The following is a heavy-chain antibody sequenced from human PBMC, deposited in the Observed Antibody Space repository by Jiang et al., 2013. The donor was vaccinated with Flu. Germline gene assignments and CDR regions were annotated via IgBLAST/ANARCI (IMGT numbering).Heavy chain of an antibody. Sequence: GAEVKKPGASVKVSCKASGYTFTSYGISWVRQAPGQGLEWMGWISAYNGNTNYAQKLQGRVTMTTDTSTSTAYMELRSLRSDDTAVYYCARGAHYYGSGSYYIGRGLSDYWGQGTLVTVSS. D-gene: IGHD3-10*01. CDR3: ARGAHYYGSGSYYIGRGLSDY. J-gene: IGHJ4*02. CDR1: GYTFTSYG. V-gene: IGHV1-18*01. CDR2: ISAYNGNT.